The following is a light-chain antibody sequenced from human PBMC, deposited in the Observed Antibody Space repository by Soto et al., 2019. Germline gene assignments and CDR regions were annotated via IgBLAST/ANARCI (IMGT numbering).Light chain of an antibody. CDR3: SSNSSSTLHV. V-gene: IGLV2-8*01. CDR1: SSDIGGYNY. CDR2: EVS. J-gene: IGLJ1*01. Sequence: QSVLAQPPSASGSPGQSVTISCTGTSSDIGGYNYVSWYQQHPGKAPKFMIYEVSKRPSGVPDRFSGSKSGNTASLTVSGLQAYDLDDSSCSSNSSSTLHVFGPVSKVTVL.